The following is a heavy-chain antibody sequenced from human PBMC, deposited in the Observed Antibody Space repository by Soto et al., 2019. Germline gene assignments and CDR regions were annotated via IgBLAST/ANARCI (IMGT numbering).Heavy chain of an antibody. J-gene: IGHJ4*02. V-gene: IGHV3-33*01. CDR3: ARDLMGYCSSTSCYVFGY. CDR1: GFTFSSYG. Sequence: QVQLVESGGGVVQPGRSLRLSCAASGFTFSSYGMHWVRQAPGKGLEWLAVIWYDGSNKYYADSVKGRLTISRDNSKNTLYLQMNSLRAEDTAVYYCARDLMGYCSSTSCYVFGYWGQGTLVTVSS. D-gene: IGHD2-2*01. CDR2: IWYDGSNK.